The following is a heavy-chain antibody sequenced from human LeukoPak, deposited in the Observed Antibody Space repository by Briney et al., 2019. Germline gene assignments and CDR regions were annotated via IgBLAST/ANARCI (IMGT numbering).Heavy chain of an antibody. CDR3: ATTRGEQGYDY. J-gene: IGHJ4*02. Sequence: PGGSLRLSCAASGFTVSPKYISWLRQAPGKGLERVSVLYNGGSTFYADSVKARFTISRDNSKNTLYLQMNSLKAEDTAVYYCATTRGEQGYDYWGQGTLVTVSS. CDR2: LYNGGST. V-gene: IGHV3-66*01. D-gene: IGHD1/OR15-1a*01. CDR1: GFTVSPKY.